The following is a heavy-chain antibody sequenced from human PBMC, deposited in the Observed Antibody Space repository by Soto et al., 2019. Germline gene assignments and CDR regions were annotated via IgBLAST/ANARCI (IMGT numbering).Heavy chain of an antibody. J-gene: IGHJ4*02. CDR3: AAGYGTGSFHY. D-gene: IGHD3-10*01. CDR2: IYKSGSS. Sequence: SETLSLTCSVSGASVTSGGYYWTWFRQHPEKGLEWIGYIYKSGSSSYNPSLKSRISMSVDTSKMQISLKVSSVTAADTAVYYCAAGYGTGSFHYWGPGTLVTVSS. V-gene: IGHV4-31*03. CDR1: GASVTSGGYY.